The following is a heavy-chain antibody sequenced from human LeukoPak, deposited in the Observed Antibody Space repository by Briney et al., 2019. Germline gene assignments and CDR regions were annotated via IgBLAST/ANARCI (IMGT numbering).Heavy chain of an antibody. Sequence: PGGSLRLSCAASGFTFSSYAMSWVRQAPGKGLEWVSTISGSGNLTYFADSVKGRFTISRDNSKNTLYLQMNSLRAEDTALYYCSKDAASGTYGTFDYWGQGTLVIASS. CDR2: ISGSGNLT. V-gene: IGHV3-23*01. CDR1: GFTFSSYA. J-gene: IGHJ4*02. CDR3: SKDAASGTYGTFDY. D-gene: IGHD3-10*01.